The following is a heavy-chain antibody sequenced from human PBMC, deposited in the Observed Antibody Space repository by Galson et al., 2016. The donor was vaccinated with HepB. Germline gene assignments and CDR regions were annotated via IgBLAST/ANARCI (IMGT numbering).Heavy chain of an antibody. V-gene: IGHV3-23*01. CDR3: AKDGGYSSSWYDY. CDR1: GFTFSSFA. D-gene: IGHD6-13*01. Sequence: SLRLSCAASGFTFSSFAMSWVRQAPGKGLQWVSGITDSGDNKYYANSVKGRFTISRDNPKNTLYLQMNSLRAEETAVYYCAKDGGYSSSWYDYWGQGTLVTVSS. CDR2: ITDSGDNK. J-gene: IGHJ4*02.